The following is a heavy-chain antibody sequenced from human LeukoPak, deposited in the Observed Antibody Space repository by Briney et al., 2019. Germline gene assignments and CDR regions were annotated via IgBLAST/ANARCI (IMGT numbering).Heavy chain of an antibody. CDR2: ISYDGSNK. V-gene: IGHV3-30-3*01. CDR1: GFTFSSYA. D-gene: IGHD4-17*01. Sequence: GGSLRLSCAASGFTFSSYAMHWVRQAPGKGLEWVAVISYDGSNKYYADSVKGRFTISRDNSKNTLYLQMNSLRAEDTAVYYCASSYGDFGHWGQGTLVTVSS. CDR3: ASSYGDFGH. J-gene: IGHJ4*02.